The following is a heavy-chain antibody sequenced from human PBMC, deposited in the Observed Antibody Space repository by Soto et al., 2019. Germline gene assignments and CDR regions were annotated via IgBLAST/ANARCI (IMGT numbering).Heavy chain of an antibody. CDR1: GGSISNYY. Sequence: QVQLQESGPGLVKPSETLSLTCTVSGGSISNYYWSWIRQPPGKGLEWIGYIYYSGRTNDNPSLKNQVTISVATYKNQFSLKLSSVTAADTAVYYCARQPYYYYYMDVWGKGTTVTVSS. J-gene: IGHJ6*03. CDR3: ARQPYYYYYMDV. V-gene: IGHV4-59*08. CDR2: IYYSGRT.